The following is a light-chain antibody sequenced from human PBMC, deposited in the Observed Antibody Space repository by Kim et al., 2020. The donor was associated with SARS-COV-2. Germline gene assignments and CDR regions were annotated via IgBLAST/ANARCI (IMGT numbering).Light chain of an antibody. V-gene: IGLV6-57*01. CDR2: VDN. J-gene: IGLJ3*02. Sequence: TVPISCTSSCGSVASNCVQWYQQRPGSSPTPVLYVDNQSPSGAPDRFSGSIDSSSNSASLTISGLQTEDEADYYCQSYDSSNQGVFGGGTQLTVL. CDR3: QSYDSSNQGV. CDR1: CGSVASNC.